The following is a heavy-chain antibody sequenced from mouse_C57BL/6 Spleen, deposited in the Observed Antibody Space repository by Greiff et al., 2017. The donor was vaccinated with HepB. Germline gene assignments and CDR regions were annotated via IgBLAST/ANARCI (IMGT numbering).Heavy chain of an antibody. Sequence: VQLQQSGPELVKPGASVKISCKASGYTFTDYYMNWVKQSHGKSLEWIGDINPNNGGTSYNQKFKGKATLTVDKSSSTAYMELRSLTSEDSAVYYCARSDYGSSGRDYFDYWGQGTTLTVSS. CDR2: INPNNGGT. CDR3: ARSDYGSSGRDYFDY. D-gene: IGHD1-1*01. J-gene: IGHJ2*01. CDR1: GYTFTDYY. V-gene: IGHV1-26*01.